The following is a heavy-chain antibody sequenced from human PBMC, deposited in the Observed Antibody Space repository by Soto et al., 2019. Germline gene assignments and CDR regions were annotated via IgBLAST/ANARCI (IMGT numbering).Heavy chain of an antibody. CDR2: FDPSGVAT. V-gene: IGHV1-46*01. Sequence: ASVKVSCKASGYTFTSYFIHWVRQAPGQGLEWMGVFDPSGVATNSAQKFQGRLTMTRDTSTSTVYMDLTSLGSDDTALYYCARVSRGAFDIWGQGXLVTVPS. CDR1: GYTFTSYF. CDR3: ARVSRGAFDI. J-gene: IGHJ3*02.